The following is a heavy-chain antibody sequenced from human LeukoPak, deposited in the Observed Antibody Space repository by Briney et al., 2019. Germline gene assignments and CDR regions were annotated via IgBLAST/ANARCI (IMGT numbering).Heavy chain of an antibody. J-gene: IGHJ4*02. CDR3: ARDDYGSGIPLL. CDR2: INPNSGGT. CDR1: GYTFSSHG. Sequence: ASVKVSCKASGYTFSSHGMNWVRQAPRQGLEWMGWINPNSGGTNYAQKFQGRVTMTRDTSISTAYMELSRLRSDDTAVYYCARDDYGSGIPLLWGQGTLVTVSS. D-gene: IGHD3-10*01. V-gene: IGHV1-2*02.